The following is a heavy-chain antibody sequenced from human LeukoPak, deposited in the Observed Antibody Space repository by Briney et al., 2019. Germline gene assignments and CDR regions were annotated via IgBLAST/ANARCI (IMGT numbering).Heavy chain of an antibody. V-gene: IGHV5-51*01. D-gene: IGHD2-2*01. CDR3: ARRVEVVVPAAIDWFDP. J-gene: IGHJ5*02. CDR1: GYSFTSYW. CDR2: IYPGDSDT. Sequence: GESPKISCKGSGYSFTSYWIGWVRQMPGKGLEWMGIIYPGDSDTRYSPSFQGQVTISADKSISTAYLQWSSLKASDTAMYYCARRVEVVVPAAIDWFDPWGQGTPVTVSS.